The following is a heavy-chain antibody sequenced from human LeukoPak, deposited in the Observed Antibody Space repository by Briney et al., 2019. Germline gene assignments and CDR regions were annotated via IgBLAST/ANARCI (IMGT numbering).Heavy chain of an antibody. V-gene: IGHV3-23*01. D-gene: IGHD3-22*01. CDR2: FDRGSLDT. CDR1: GFTSSDYP. Sequence: GGSLRLSCAASGFTSSDYPMTWVRQAPGKGLQWVSLFDRGSLDTYYADSVRGRFTVSRDNDKNTLYLQMNSLRAEDTAVYYCARRGYESSGPKYYFDHWGQGLLVTVSS. J-gene: IGHJ4*02. CDR3: ARRGYESSGPKYYFDH.